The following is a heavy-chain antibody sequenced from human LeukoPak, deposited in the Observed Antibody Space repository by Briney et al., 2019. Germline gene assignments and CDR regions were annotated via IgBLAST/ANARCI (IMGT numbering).Heavy chain of an antibody. Sequence: GGSLRLSCAASGFTFSETWMNWVRQAPGRGLEWVARIEDKRTRDTAYYSAPVKGRFTISRDDRKATIYLQMHSMKPEDTAVYYCTADLPSSSGWSNDRWGQGTLVTVSS. J-gene: IGHJ4*02. CDR1: GFTFSETW. CDR2: IEDKRTRDTA. CDR3: TADLPSSSGWSNDR. D-gene: IGHD6-25*01. V-gene: IGHV3-15*07.